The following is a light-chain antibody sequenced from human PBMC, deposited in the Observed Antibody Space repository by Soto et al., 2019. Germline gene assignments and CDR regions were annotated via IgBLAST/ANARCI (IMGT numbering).Light chain of an antibody. Sequence: EMVLTQSPGILSFSPGERATLSCRASQSVSSSYLAWYQQKPGQAPRLLIYGASNRATGIPDRFSARGSKTNLTLTISRLEPDDVAVYYCQQYGSSPPYTVGQGTKLDTK. CDR1: QSVSSSY. CDR3: QQYGSSPPYT. J-gene: IGKJ2*01. CDR2: GAS. V-gene: IGKV3-20*01.